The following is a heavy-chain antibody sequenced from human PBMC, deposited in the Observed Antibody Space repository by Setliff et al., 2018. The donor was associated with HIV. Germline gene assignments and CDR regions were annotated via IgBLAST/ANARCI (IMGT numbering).Heavy chain of an antibody. CDR3: ARLSGDYYYFDY. CDR1: GGSISSYY. V-gene: IGHV4-4*09. CDR2: IYTSGST. D-gene: IGHD2-21*02. J-gene: IGHJ4*02. Sequence: SETLSLTCTVPGGSISSYYWSWIRQPPGKGLEWIGYIYTSGSTNYNPSLKSRVTISLDTSKNQFSLKLTSVTAADTAVYYCARLSGDYYYFDYWGQGTLVTVSS.